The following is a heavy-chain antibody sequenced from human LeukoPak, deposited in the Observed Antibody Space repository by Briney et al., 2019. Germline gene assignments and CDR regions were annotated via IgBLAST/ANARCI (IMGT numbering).Heavy chain of an antibody. CDR3: AKDGVAARHPFDY. V-gene: IGHV3-9*01. D-gene: IGHD6-6*01. CDR1: GFTFDDYA. Sequence: GGSLRLSCAASGFTFDDYAMHWVRQAPGKGLEWVSGISWNSGSIGYADSVKGRFTISRDNSKNTLYLQMNSLRAEDTAVYYCAKDGVAARHPFDYWGQGTLVTVSS. CDR2: ISWNSGSI. J-gene: IGHJ4*02.